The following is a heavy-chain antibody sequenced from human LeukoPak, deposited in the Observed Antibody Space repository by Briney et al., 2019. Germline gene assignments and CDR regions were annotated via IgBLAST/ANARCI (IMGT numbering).Heavy chain of an antibody. CDR1: GGSFSGYY. V-gene: IGHV4-34*01. J-gene: IGHJ4*02. CDR2: INHSGST. D-gene: IGHD3-22*01. Sequence: PSETLSLTCAVYGGSFSGYYWSWIRQPPGKGLEWIGEINHSGSTNYNPSLESRVTISVDTSKNQFSLKLSSVTAADTAVYYCARESGSSGYYRNYFDYWGQGTLVTVSS. CDR3: ARESGSSGYYRNYFDY.